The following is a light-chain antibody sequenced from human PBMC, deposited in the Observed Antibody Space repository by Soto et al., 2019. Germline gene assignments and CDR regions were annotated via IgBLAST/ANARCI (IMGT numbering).Light chain of an antibody. CDR3: QQCYSCPMWT. Sequence: DIQMTQSPSSLSASVGARVTMTCRASQSISSYLDWYQQTPGKAPKLLIYGASSWQSGIPARFSGSGSGTDFTLTISSLRPEDFAVYYCQQCYSCPMWTFGQGTKVDIK. CDR1: QSISSY. J-gene: IGKJ1*01. CDR2: GAS. V-gene: IGKV1-39*01.